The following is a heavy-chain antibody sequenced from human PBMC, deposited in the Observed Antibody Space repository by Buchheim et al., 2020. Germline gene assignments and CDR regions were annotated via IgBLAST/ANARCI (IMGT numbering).Heavy chain of an antibody. Sequence: QVQLQESGPGLVKPSETLSLTCTVSGGSISSYYWSWIRQPPGKGLEWIGYIYHSGSTNYIPSLKSRVTISLDTSKNQFSLKLSSVTAADTAVYYCARDIDYWGQGTL. CDR3: ARDIDY. V-gene: IGHV4-59*01. CDR2: IYHSGST. J-gene: IGHJ4*01. CDR1: GGSISSYY.